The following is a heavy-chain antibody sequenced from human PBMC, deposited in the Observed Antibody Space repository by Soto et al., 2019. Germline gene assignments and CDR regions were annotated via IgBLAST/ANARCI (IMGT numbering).Heavy chain of an antibody. CDR2: IYPGDSDT. D-gene: IGHD6-6*01. V-gene: IGHV5-51*01. J-gene: IGHJ3*02. CDR3: ARLPRGEYSSSSDAFDI. CDR1: GYSFTSYW. Sequence: GESLKISCKGSGYSFTSYWIGWVRQMPGKGLEWMGIIYPGDSDTRYSPSFQGQVTISADKSISTAYLQWSSLKASDTAMYYCARLPRGEYSSSSDAFDIWGQGTMVTVSS.